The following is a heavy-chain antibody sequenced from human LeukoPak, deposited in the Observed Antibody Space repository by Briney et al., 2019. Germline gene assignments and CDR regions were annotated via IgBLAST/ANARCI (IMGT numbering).Heavy chain of an antibody. D-gene: IGHD6-19*01. V-gene: IGHV4-59*08. CDR3: ARLGVAGTSWFDP. CDR2: IYYSGII. Sequence: SETLSLTCTVSGASISSYYWSWIRQPPGKGLEWIGYIYYSGIINYNPSLKSRVTMSVDTSKSQFSLKLSSVTAADTAVYYCARLGVAGTSWFDPWGQGTLVTVSS. J-gene: IGHJ5*02. CDR1: GASISSYY.